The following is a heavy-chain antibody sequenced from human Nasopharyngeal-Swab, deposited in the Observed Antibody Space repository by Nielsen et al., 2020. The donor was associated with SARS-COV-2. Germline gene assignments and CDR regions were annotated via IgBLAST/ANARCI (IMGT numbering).Heavy chain of an antibody. J-gene: IGHJ3*02. CDR1: GYSFSNYW. V-gene: IGHV5-10-1*01. Sequence: GESLKISREGSGYSFSNYWISWVRQVPGKGLEWMGKVDPSDSYTDYSTSLRGHVTISVDRSISTAYLQWSSLKASDTAMYYCARQYQNYFGSGDYHGAFDIWGQGTMVTVSS. CDR3: ARQYQNYFGSGDYHGAFDI. CDR2: VDPSDSYT. D-gene: IGHD3-10*01.